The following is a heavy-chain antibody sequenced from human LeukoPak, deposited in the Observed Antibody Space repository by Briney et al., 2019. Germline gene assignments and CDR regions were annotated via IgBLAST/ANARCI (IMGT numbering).Heavy chain of an antibody. V-gene: IGHV3-66*01. J-gene: IGHJ4*02. CDR1: GFTVSSTY. Sequence: GGSLRLSCAASGFTVSSTYMSWFRKAPGKGLEWVSVFYSGDTTYYANSVKGRFTISRDNSNNMLYLQMNSLRAEDTAVYYCARRLLTGYYEFRGQGTLVTVSS. CDR3: ARRLLTGYYEF. D-gene: IGHD3-9*01. CDR2: FYSGDTT.